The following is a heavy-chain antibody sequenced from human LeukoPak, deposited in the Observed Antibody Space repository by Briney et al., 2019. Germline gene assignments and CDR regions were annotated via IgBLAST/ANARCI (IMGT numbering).Heavy chain of an antibody. D-gene: IGHD3-10*01. V-gene: IGHV4-39*07. CDR3: ARGRFYYASGSFNWFDP. CDR1: GGSISSSSFY. J-gene: IGHJ5*02. Sequence: PETLSLTCTASGGSISSSSFYWGWVRQPPGKGLEWIGSIYYSGNTYYNPSLKSRVTISVDTSKNQFSLNLNSVTAADTAVYYCARGRFYYASGSFNWFDPWGLGTLVTVSS. CDR2: IYYSGNT.